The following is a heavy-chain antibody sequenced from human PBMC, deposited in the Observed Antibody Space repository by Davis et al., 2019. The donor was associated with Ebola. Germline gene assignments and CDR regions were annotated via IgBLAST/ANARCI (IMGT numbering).Heavy chain of an antibody. D-gene: IGHD3-10*01. J-gene: IGHJ4*02. CDR3: ARGGAQTYHYGSGSYSFVYYFDY. CDR1: GGSISTDY. Sequence: SETLSLTCTVSGGSISTDYWSRIRQPPGKGLEWIGYISYTGSTNYNPSLKSRVTISVDTSKNQFSLKVNSVTAADTAVYFCARGGAQTYHYGSGSYSFVYYFDYWGQGTLVTVSS. V-gene: IGHV4-59*12. CDR2: ISYTGST.